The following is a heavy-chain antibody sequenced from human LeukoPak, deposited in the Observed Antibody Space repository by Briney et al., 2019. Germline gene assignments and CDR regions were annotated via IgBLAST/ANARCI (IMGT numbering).Heavy chain of an antibody. CDR1: GFTFSSYG. CDR2: IWYDGSNK. V-gene: IGHV3-33*01. J-gene: IGHJ4*02. CDR3: ARGRRDGYNCTPLLDY. D-gene: IGHD5-24*01. Sequence: GGSLRLSCAASGFTFSSYGMHWVRQAPGKGLEWVAVIWYDGSNKYYADSVKGRFTISRDNSKNTLYLQMNSLRAEDTAVYYCARGRRDGYNCTPLLDYWGQGTLVTVSS.